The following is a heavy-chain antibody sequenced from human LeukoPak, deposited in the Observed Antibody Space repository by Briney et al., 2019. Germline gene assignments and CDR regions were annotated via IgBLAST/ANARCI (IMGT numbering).Heavy chain of an antibody. CDR3: ARDSYYYDSSGYYYFDY. V-gene: IGHV7-4-1*02. J-gene: IGHJ4*02. CDR2: INTNTGNP. D-gene: IGHD3-22*01. Sequence: GASVKVSCKASGYTFSNDAMNWVRQAPGQGLEWMGWINTNTGNPTYAQGFTGRFVFSLDTSVSTAYLQITSLKAEDTAVYYCARDSYYYDSSGYYYFDYWGQGTLVTVSS. CDR1: GYTFSNDA.